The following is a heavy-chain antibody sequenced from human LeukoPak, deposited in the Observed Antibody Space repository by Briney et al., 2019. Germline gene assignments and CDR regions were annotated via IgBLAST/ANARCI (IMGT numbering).Heavy chain of an antibody. CDR3: AREESSGFNYFDY. CDR1: GGTFSSYA. Sequence: SVKVSCKASGGTFSSYAISWVRQAPGQGLEWMGGIIPVFSTANYAQKFQGRVTITADESTSTAYMELSSLRSEDTAVYYCAREESSGFNYFDYWGQGTLVTVSS. V-gene: IGHV1-69*13. CDR2: IIPVFSTA. J-gene: IGHJ4*02. D-gene: IGHD6-19*01.